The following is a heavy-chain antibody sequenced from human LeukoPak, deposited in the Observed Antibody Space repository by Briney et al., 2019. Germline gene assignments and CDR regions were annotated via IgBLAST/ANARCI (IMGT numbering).Heavy chain of an antibody. CDR3: ATGYCSGGSCYSPYYFDY. Sequence: GASVKVSCKVSGYTLTELSMHWVRQAPGKGLEWMGGFDPEDGETIYAQKFQGRVTMTEDTSTDTAYMELSSLRSEDTAVYYCATGYCSGGSCYSPYYFDYWGQGTLATVPS. CDR2: FDPEDGET. J-gene: IGHJ4*02. V-gene: IGHV1-24*01. CDR1: GYTLTELS. D-gene: IGHD2-15*01.